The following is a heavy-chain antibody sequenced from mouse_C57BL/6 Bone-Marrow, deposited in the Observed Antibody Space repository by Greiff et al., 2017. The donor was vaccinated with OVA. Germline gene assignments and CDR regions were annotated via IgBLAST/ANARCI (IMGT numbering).Heavy chain of an antibody. CDR2: IDPSDSYT. V-gene: IGHV1-69*01. J-gene: IGHJ4*01. Sequence: QVQLKQPGAELVMPGASVKLSCKASGYTFTSYWMHWVKQRPGQGLEWIGEIDPSDSYTNYNQKFKGKSTLTVDKSSSTAYMQLSSLTSEDSAVYYCARWYYSAMDYWGQGTSVTVSS. CDR1: GYTFTSYW. CDR3: ARWYYSAMDY. D-gene: IGHD2-12*01.